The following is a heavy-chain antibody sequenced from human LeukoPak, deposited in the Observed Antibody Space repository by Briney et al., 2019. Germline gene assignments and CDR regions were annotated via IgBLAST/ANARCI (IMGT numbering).Heavy chain of an antibody. CDR1: GVSFDDYY. V-gene: IGHV4-34*01. D-gene: IGHD4-17*01. J-gene: IGHJ4*02. CDR3: TRMTTGHDY. CDR2: INHSGYT. Sequence: PSETLSLTCAVSGVSFDDYYWSWVRQTPGKGLEWLEEINHSGYTNDSPSLKSRVTLSIDTSNKQFSLNLGSVTVADAGIYYCTRMTTGHDYWGQGTLVTVSS.